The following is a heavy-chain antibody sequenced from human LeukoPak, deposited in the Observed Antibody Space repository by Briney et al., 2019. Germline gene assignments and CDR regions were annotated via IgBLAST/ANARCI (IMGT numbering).Heavy chain of an antibody. CDR1: RGSVSGYH. V-gene: IGHV4-59*02. J-gene: IGHJ4*02. Sequence: SETLSLTCTVSRGSVSGYHWSWIRQPPGKGLEWIGYIYYSGSANYNPSLKSRVTISIDTSENQFSLKLSSVTAADTAVYYCARGKGSSSWHSGFLEYWGQGTLVTVSS. D-gene: IGHD6-13*01. CDR2: IYYSGSA. CDR3: ARGKGSSSWHSGFLEY.